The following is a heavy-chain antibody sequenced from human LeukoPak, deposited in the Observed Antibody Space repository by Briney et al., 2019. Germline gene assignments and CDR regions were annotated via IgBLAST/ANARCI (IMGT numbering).Heavy chain of an antibody. Sequence: PSETLSLTCAVYGGYFSGYYWSWIRQPPGKGLEWIGVINHSGSTNFNPSLKSRVTISVDTSKNQFSLKLSSVTAADTAVYYCARAVQRYSYGLTNYYYYYYMDVWGKGTTVTVSS. CDR3: ARAVQRYSYGLTNYYYYYYMDV. J-gene: IGHJ6*03. D-gene: IGHD5-18*01. CDR1: GGYFSGYY. V-gene: IGHV4-34*01. CDR2: INHSGST.